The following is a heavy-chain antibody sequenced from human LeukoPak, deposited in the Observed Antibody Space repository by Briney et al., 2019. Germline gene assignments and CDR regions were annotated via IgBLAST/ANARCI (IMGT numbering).Heavy chain of an antibody. CDR3: TTGYCSRTSCYYFDY. CDR2: IKSKTDGGTT. D-gene: IGHD2-2*01. Sequence: PGGSLRLSCAASGSTFSNAWMSWVRQAPGKGLEGVGRIKSKTDGGTTDYAAPVKGRFTISRDDSKNTLYLQMNSLKTEDTAVYYCTTGYCSRTSCYYFDYWGQGTLVTVSS. CDR1: GSTFSNAW. V-gene: IGHV3-15*01. J-gene: IGHJ4*02.